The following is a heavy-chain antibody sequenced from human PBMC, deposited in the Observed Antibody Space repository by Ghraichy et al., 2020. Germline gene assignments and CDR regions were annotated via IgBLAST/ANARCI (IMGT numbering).Heavy chain of an antibody. CDR2: ISYDGSNK. Sequence: LSLTCAASGFTFSSYAMHWVRQAPGKGLEWVAVISYDGSNKYYADSVKGRFTISRDNSKNTLYLQMNSLRAEDTAVYYCARDRAAGYSSGPIYYGMDVWGQGTTVTVSS. J-gene: IGHJ6*02. V-gene: IGHV3-30-3*01. D-gene: IGHD6-19*01. CDR3: ARDRAAGYSSGPIYYGMDV. CDR1: GFTFSSYA.